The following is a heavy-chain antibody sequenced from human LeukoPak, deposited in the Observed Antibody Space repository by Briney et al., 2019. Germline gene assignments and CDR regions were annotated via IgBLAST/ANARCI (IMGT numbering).Heavy chain of an antibody. CDR3: AKEGGYYDSSGSQWHAFEI. D-gene: IGHD3-22*01. CDR1: GFTFDDYA. Sequence: GRSLRLSCAASGFTFDDYAMHWVRQAPGKGLEWVSGISWNSGSIDYADSVKGRFTISRDNAKNSLHMQMNSLRAEDTALYYCAKEGGYYDSSGSQWHAFEIWGQGTMVTVSS. CDR2: ISWNSGSI. V-gene: IGHV3-9*01. J-gene: IGHJ3*02.